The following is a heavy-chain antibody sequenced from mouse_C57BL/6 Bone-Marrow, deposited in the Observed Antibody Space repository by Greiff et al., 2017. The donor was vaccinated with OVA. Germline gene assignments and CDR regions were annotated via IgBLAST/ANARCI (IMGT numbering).Heavy chain of an antibody. CDR3: AMDNWDYFDY. J-gene: IGHJ2*01. Sequence: EVKVVESGGGLVKPGGSLKLSCAASGFTFSSYALSWVRQTPEKRLEWVATISDGGSYTYYPDNVKGRFTISRDNAKNNLYLQMSHRKSEDTAMYYCAMDNWDYFDYWGQGTTLTVSS. D-gene: IGHD4-1*01. V-gene: IGHV5-4*03. CDR2: ISDGGSYT. CDR1: GFTFSSYA.